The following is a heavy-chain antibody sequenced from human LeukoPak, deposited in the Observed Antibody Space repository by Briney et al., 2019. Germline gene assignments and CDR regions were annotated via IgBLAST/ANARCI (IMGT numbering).Heavy chain of an antibody. CDR1: GFSFSSYA. CDR3: SRDCGVYSRTLED. D-gene: IGHD6-13*01. J-gene: IGHJ4*02. CDR2: ICSNGGST. V-gene: IGHV3-64*01. Sequence: GGSLRLSCAASGFSFSSYAMHWVRQAPGKGLEYVSAICSNGGSTYYANSVKTRFTISRDNSKNSLYLQMNSQRAEDTAVYYCSRDCGVYSRTLEDWGQGTLVTVSS.